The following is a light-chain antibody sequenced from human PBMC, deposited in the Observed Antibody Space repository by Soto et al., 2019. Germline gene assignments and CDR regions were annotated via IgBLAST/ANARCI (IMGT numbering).Light chain of an antibody. V-gene: IGKV2-40*01. CDR3: MQRLEFPHT. Sequence: VLMTQTPLSLPVTPGDPASISCRSNQSLLDPDDGNVYLDWYLQKPGRSPKLLVYTVSYRASGVADRFSARGSDTDFTLKISMVEADDVGVYYCMQRLEFPHTFGGGTKLEIK. CDR1: QSLLDPDDGNVY. J-gene: IGKJ4*01. CDR2: TVS.